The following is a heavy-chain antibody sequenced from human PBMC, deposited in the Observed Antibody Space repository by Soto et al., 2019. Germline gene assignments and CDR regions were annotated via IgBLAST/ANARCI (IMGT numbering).Heavy chain of an antibody. CDR3: AKDIIEVPAASRYYYYYYMDV. CDR2: ISWNSGSI. V-gene: IGHV3-9*01. CDR1: GFTFDDYA. J-gene: IGHJ6*03. D-gene: IGHD2-2*01. Sequence: GGSLRLSCAASGFTFDDYAMHWVRQAPGKGLEWVSGISWNSGSIGYADSVKGRFTISRDNAKNSLYLQMNSLRAEDTALYYCAKDIIEVPAASRYYYYYYMDVWGKGTTVTVSS.